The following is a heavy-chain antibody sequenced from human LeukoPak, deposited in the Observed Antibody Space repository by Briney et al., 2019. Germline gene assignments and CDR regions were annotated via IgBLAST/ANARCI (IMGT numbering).Heavy chain of an antibody. Sequence: PGGSLRLSCAASGFTFSSYSMNWVRQAPGKGLEWVSYISSSSSTIYYADSVKGRFTISRDNAKNSLYLQMNSLRDEDTAVYYCARVPARYCSSTSCKINWFDPWGQGTLVTVSS. V-gene: IGHV3-48*02. D-gene: IGHD2-2*01. CDR2: ISSSSSTI. J-gene: IGHJ5*02. CDR1: GFTFSSYS. CDR3: ARVPARYCSSTSCKINWFDP.